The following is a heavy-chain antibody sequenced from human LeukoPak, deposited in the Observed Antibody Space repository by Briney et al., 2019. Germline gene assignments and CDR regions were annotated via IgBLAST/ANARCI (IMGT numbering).Heavy chain of an antibody. Sequence: SVKVSFKASGGTFSSYAISWVRQAPGQGLEWMGGIIPIFGTANYAQKFQGRVTITADESTSTAYMELSSLRSEDTAVYYCARGPRTVTISESAGGVDYWGQGTLVTVSS. V-gene: IGHV1-69*13. CDR1: GGTFSSYA. J-gene: IGHJ4*02. D-gene: IGHD4-17*01. CDR2: IIPIFGTA. CDR3: ARGPRTVTISESAGGVDY.